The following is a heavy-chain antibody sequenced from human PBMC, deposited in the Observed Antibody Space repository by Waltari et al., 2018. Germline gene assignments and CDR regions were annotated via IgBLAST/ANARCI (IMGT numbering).Heavy chain of an antibody. CDR3: AKERRSYSVIDY. J-gene: IGHJ4*02. D-gene: IGHD1-26*01. Sequence: EVQLLESGGGLIQPGGSLRLSGAASGFTFSNYDMSWVRQVPGRGLEWISGITGNGDSASYSDSVKGRFTIFRDNSNNTLHLQMDSLRADDTAIYFCAKERRSYSVIDYWGQGTLVTVSS. CDR1: GFTFSNYD. CDR2: ITGNGDSA. V-gene: IGHV3-23*01.